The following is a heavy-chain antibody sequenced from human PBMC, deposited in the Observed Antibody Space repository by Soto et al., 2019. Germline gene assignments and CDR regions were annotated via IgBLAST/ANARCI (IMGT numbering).Heavy chain of an antibody. Sequence: PSETLSLTCAVSGGSISSGGYSWSWIRQPPGKGLEWIGYMYHSGAINYNPSLKSRVTISVDTSKDQFSLKLSSVTTADTAVYYCARRKKDGYNFDSWGQGAMVTVSS. CDR2: MYHSGAI. V-gene: IGHV4-30-2*05. CDR1: GGSISSGGYS. D-gene: IGHD5-12*01. J-gene: IGHJ5*01. CDR3: ARRKKDGYNFDS.